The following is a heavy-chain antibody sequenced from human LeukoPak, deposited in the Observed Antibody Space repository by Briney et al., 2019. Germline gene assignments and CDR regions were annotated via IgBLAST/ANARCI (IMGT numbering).Heavy chain of an antibody. CDR3: ARIYDYVWGSYDWFDP. V-gene: IGHV4-59*01. CDR2: IYYSGST. Sequence: SETLSLTCTVSGGSIRSCYWSWIRQPPGTGMERIGYIYYSGSTNYNHSLNSRVTISVVTSKNQFSLKLSSATAAATAVYYCARIYDYVWGSYDWFDPWGQGTLVTVSS. J-gene: IGHJ5*02. CDR1: GGSIRSCY. D-gene: IGHD3-16*01.